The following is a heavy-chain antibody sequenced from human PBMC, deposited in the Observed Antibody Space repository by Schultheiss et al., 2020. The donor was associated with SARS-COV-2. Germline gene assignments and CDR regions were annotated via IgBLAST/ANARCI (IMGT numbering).Heavy chain of an antibody. J-gene: IGHJ4*02. V-gene: IGHV4-38-2*02. CDR1: GYSISSGYY. D-gene: IGHD3-3*01. Sequence: SETLSITCAVSGYSISSGYYWGWIRQPPGKGLEWIGSIYHSGSTYYNPSLKSRVTISVDTSKNQFSLKLSSVTAADTAVYYCARDGRFLEWLLVYWGQGTLVTVSS. CDR3: ARDGRFLEWLLVY. CDR2: IYHSGST.